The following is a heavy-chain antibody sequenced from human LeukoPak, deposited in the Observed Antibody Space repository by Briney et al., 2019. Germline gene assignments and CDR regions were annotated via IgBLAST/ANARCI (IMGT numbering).Heavy chain of an antibody. CDR2: IYTSGST. D-gene: IGHD3-10*01. CDR3: AGGSGSYYAYYFDY. J-gene: IGHJ4*02. Sequence: SETLSLTCTVSGGSISSGSYYWSWIRQPAGKGLEWIGRIYTSGSTNYNPSLKSRVTISVDTSKNQISLKLSSVTAADTAVYYCAGGSGSYYAYYFDYWGQGTLVTVSS. CDR1: GGSISSGSYY. V-gene: IGHV4-61*02.